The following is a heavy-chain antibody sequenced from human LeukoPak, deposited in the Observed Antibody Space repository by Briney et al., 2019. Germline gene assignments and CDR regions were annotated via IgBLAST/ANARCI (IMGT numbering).Heavy chain of an antibody. CDR3: TRDRRDYHFGMDV. Sequence: GGSLRLSCAASGFIVSGNYMSWVSQAPGKGLEWVSVIYSGGSTYYADSVKGRFTMSRDNSKNTVYLQMNSLRAEDTAVYYCTRDRRDYHFGMDVWGQGTTVTVSS. CDR1: GFIVSGNY. J-gene: IGHJ6*02. V-gene: IGHV3-66*01. CDR2: IYSGGST.